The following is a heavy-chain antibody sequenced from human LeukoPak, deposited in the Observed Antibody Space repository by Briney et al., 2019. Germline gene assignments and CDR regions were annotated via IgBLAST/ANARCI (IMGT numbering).Heavy chain of an antibody. CDR1: GYTLTELS. CDR2: FDPADGET. CDR3: ATEHIAAAAPTIDGDYQRRYFDY. Sequence: GASVKVSCKVSGYTLTELSMHWVRQAPGKGLEWMGGFDPADGETIYAQKFQGRVTMTEDTSTDTAYMELSSLRSEDTAVYYCATEHIAAAAPTIDGDYQRRYFDYWGQGTLVTVSS. D-gene: IGHD6-13*01. J-gene: IGHJ4*02. V-gene: IGHV1-24*01.